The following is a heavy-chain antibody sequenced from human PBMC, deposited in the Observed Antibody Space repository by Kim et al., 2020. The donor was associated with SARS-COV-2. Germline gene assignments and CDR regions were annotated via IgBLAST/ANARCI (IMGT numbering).Heavy chain of an antibody. CDR2: INHSGST. J-gene: IGHJ6*03. CDR3: AREVRSSRYYYMDV. D-gene: IGHD6-13*01. V-gene: IGHV4-34*01. CDR1: GGSFSGYY. Sequence: SETLSLTCAVYGGSFSGYYWSWIRQPPGKGLEWIGEINHSGSTNYNPSLKSRVTISVDTSKNQFSLKLSSVTAAGTAVYYCAREVRSSRYYYMDVWGKGTTVTVSS.